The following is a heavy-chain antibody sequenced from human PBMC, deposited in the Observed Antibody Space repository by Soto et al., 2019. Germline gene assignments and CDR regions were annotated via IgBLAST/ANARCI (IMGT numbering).Heavy chain of an antibody. J-gene: IGHJ6*02. V-gene: IGHV4-39*01. Sequence: SETLSLTCTVSGGSISSSSYYWGWIRQPPGKGLEWIGSIYYSGSTYYNPSLKSRVTISVDTSKNQFSLKLSSVTAADTAVYYCARHHIAAADLEEYYYYYGMDVWGQGTTVTVSS. CDR1: GGSISSSSYY. CDR3: ARHHIAAADLEEYYYYYGMDV. CDR2: IYYSGST. D-gene: IGHD6-13*01.